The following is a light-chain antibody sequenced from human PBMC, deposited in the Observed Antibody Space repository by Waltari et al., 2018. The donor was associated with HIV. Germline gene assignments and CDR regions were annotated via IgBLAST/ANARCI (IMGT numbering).Light chain of an antibody. V-gene: IGLV2-11*01. CDR2: DVS. Sequence: QSALTQPRSVSGSPGQSVTISCTGTSSDVGGYNYVSWYQQHPGKAPKLMIYDVSKRPAGVPVRFSGSKSGNAASVTISGLQSENESNYTSSSYAGSYTVVFGGGTKLTVL. CDR3: SSYAGSYTVV. J-gene: IGLJ2*01. CDR1: SSDVGGYNY.